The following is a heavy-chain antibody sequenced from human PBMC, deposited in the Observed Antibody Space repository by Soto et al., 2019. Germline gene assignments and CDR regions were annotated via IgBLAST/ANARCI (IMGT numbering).Heavy chain of an antibody. J-gene: IGHJ6*02. Sequence: SETLSLTCTVSGGSITSSYWSWIRQPPGKVLEWIAYVYYSGTTNYNPSLKSRVTISLDTSTSTVYMELSSLRSEDTAVYYCARGELGYCSGGSCYAYYYYGMDVWGQGTTVNVSS. V-gene: IGHV4-59*01. D-gene: IGHD2-15*01. CDR2: VYYSGTT. CDR1: GGSITSSY. CDR3: ARGELGYCSGGSCYAYYYYGMDV.